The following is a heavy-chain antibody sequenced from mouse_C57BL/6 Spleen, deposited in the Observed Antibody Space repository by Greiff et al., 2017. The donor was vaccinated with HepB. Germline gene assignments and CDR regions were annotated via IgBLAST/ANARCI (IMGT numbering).Heavy chain of an antibody. CDR3: ARLRDYYAMDY. J-gene: IGHJ4*01. CDR2: ISSGSSTI. V-gene: IGHV5-17*01. D-gene: IGHD1-1*01. Sequence: DVHLVESGGGLVKPGGSLKLSCAASGFTFSDYGMHWVRQAPEKGLEWVAYISSGSSTIYYADTVKGRFTISRDNAKNTLFLQMTRLRSEATAMYYCARLRDYYAMDYWGQGTSVTVSS. CDR1: GFTFSDYG.